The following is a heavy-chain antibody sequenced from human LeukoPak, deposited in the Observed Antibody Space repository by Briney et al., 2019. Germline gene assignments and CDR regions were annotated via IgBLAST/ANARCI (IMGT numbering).Heavy chain of an antibody. J-gene: IGHJ4*02. CDR2: IKQDGSEK. D-gene: IGHD3-10*01. Sequence: GGSLRLSCVASGFTFSSYWMSWVRQAPGKGLEWVANIKQDGSEKYYVDSVKGRFTISRDNAKNSLYLQLNSLRADDAAVYYCARDVGPGDYWGRGTLVTVSS. V-gene: IGHV3-7*01. CDR1: GFTFSSYW. CDR3: ARDVGPGDY.